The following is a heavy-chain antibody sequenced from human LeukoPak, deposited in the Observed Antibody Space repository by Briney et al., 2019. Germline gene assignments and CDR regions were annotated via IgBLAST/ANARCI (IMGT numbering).Heavy chain of an antibody. V-gene: IGHV4-59*01. D-gene: IGHD2-21*02. CDR1: GGSISSYY. J-gene: IGHJ6*03. CDR2: IYYSGST. CDR3: ARTNSPYYCGGDCYSDYYYYMDV. Sequence: SETLSLTCTVSGGSISSYYWSWIRQPPGKGLDWTVYIYYSGSTNYNPSLKSRVTISVDTSKNQFSLKLSSVTAADTAVYYCARTNSPYYCGGDCYSDYYYYMDVWGKGTTVTVSS.